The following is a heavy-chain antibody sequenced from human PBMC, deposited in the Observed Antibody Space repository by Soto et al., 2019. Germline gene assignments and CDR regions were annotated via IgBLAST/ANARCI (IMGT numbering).Heavy chain of an antibody. CDR1: VVSVSSGSYY. D-gene: IGHD3-3*01. J-gene: IGHJ4*02. Sequence: SETLSLTCTVSVVSVSSGSYYWSWIRQHPGRGLEWIGYIYYTGYTYYNPSLKSRLAISVDTSKNQFSLKLTSVTAADTAVYYCARDTRSDYYHDHWGQGTLVTVSS. CDR2: IYYTGYT. CDR3: ARDTRSDYYHDH. V-gene: IGHV4-31*03.